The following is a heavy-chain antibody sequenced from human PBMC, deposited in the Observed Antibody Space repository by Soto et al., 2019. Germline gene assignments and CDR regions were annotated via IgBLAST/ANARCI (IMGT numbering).Heavy chain of an antibody. D-gene: IGHD1-1*01. V-gene: IGHV1-18*01. Sequence: ASVKVSCKASGYTFTSYDINWVRQAPGQGLEWMGWISAYNGNTNYAQKLQGRVTMTTDTSTSTAYMELRSLRSDDTAVYYCARAPNDWSMGAFDIWGQGTMVTVSS. J-gene: IGHJ3*02. CDR2: ISAYNGNT. CDR3: ARAPNDWSMGAFDI. CDR1: GYTFTSYD.